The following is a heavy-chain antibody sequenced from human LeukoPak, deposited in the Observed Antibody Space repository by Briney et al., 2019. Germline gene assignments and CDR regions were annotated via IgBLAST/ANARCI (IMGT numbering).Heavy chain of an antibody. J-gene: IGHJ6*02. CDR1: KFTFSSYW. CDR3: ARDERDGHFNV. D-gene: IGHD3-3*02. Sequence: GGSLRLSCVASKFTFSSYWMSWVRQSPGKGLEWVANIKEDGSAKYYVDSVKGRFTISRDNAKNSLYLQLNSLRAEDMAVYYCARDERDGHFNVWGQGTTVTVS. V-gene: IGHV3-7*03. CDR2: IKEDGSAK.